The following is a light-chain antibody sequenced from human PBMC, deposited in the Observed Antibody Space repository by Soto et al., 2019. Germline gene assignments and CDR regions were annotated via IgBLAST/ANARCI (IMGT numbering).Light chain of an antibody. J-gene: IGLJ1*01. CDR1: SSDVGGYDY. CDR2: GVT. Sequence: QSALTQPASVSGSPGQSITISCTGTSSDVGGYDYVSWYQQHPGRPPKLVISGVTNRPSGVSNRFSGSKSGNTASLTISGLQAEDEAVYYCSSYTISRTPYVFGPGTKLTVL. V-gene: IGLV2-14*03. CDR3: SSYTISRTPYV.